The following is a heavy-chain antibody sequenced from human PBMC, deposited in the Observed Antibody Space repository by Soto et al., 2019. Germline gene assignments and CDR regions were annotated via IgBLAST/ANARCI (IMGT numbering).Heavy chain of an antibody. CDR2: ISYGGST. J-gene: IGHJ4*02. CDR3: ARHRRETGTYAQPLDS. D-gene: IGHD1-1*01. CDR1: CGSVSSSSFF. Sequence: SETLSLTCTVSCGSVSSSSFFWGWVRQPPGKGLEWIGSISYGGSTYYIPSLKSRVTMSVDTSTNQLSLNLNSVTAADTALYFCARHRRETGTYAQPLDSWGQGTLVTVSS. V-gene: IGHV4-39*01.